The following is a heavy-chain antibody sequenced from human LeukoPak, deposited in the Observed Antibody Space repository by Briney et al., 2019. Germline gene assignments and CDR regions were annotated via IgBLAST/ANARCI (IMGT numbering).Heavy chain of an antibody. V-gene: IGHV4-34*01. CDR1: GGSFSGYY. CDR2: INHSGST. CDR3: ARLRYQRDY. J-gene: IGHJ4*02. Sequence: SETLSLTCAVYGGSFSGYYWSWIRQPPGKGLEWIGEINHSGSTNYNPSLKSRVTISVDTSKNQFSLKLSSVTAADTAVCYCARLRYQRDYWGQGTLVTVPS. D-gene: IGHD1-14*01.